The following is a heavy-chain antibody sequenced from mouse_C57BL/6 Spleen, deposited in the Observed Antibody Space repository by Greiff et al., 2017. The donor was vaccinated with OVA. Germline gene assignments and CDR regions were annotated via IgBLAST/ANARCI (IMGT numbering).Heavy chain of an antibody. Sequence: QVQLKQPGTELVKPGASVKLSCKASGYTFTSYWMHWVKQRPGQGLEWIGNINPSNGGTNYNEKFKSKATLTVDKSSSTAYMQLSSLTSEDSAVYYCARSGDGYYGKYFDGWGTGTTVTVSS. V-gene: IGHV1-53*01. CDR3: ARSGDGYYGKYFDG. D-gene: IGHD2-3*01. CDR2: INPSNGGT. J-gene: IGHJ1*03. CDR1: GYTFTSYW.